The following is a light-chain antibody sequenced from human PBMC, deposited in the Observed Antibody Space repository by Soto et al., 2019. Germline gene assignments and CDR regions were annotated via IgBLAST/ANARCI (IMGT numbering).Light chain of an antibody. CDR1: SSDVGAYIY. CDR3: SSYSSSSFYV. Sequence: QSALTQPASVSGSPGQSITISCTGTSSDVGAYIYVSWYQQHPGKAPKLMIYEVSNRPSGDSNRFSGSKSGNTAFLTISGLQAEDEADYYCSSYSSSSFYVFGTGTRSPS. J-gene: IGLJ1*01. CDR2: EVS. V-gene: IGLV2-14*01.